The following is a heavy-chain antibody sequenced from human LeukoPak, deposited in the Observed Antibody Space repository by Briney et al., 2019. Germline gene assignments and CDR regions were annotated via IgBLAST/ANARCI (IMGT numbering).Heavy chain of an antibody. CDR2: IFPHDSNI. CDR1: GYSFLDYW. D-gene: IGHD2-2*02. CDR3: ARYGLKGCATSGNCYMSYYYGMDV. Sequence: GESLKISCKGSGYSFLDYWIGWVRQMPGKGPGWMGIIFPHDSNIIYSPSFQGQVTISVDKSIGTAYVQWSSLKASDSAMYYCARYGLKGCATSGNCYMSYYYGMDVWGQGTAVTVSS. V-gene: IGHV5-51*01. J-gene: IGHJ6*02.